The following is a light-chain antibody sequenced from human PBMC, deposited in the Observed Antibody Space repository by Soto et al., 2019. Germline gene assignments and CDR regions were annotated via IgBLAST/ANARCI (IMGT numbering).Light chain of an antibody. CDR2: EVS. CDR3: SSYTSSSIDYV. CDR1: SSDVGGYNY. J-gene: IGLJ1*01. V-gene: IGLV2-14*01. Sequence: QSALTQPASVSGSPGQSITISCTGTSSDVGGYNYVSWYQQHPGKAPKLMIDEVSNRPSGVSNRFSGSKSGNTASLPISGLQAEDEADYYCSSYTSSSIDYVFGTGTKVTVL.